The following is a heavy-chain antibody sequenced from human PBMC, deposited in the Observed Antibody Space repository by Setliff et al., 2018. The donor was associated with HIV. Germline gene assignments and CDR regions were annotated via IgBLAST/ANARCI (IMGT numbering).Heavy chain of an antibody. Sequence: PSETLSLTCIVSVASISSSDYFWVWIRQPPGKGLEWIGSIYHTGTTSYNRSLQSRVTISVDTSKNHFSLKVNSVTASDTAVYYCTRRAHGRQEPLWDQGTLVTVSS. CDR2: IYHTGTT. J-gene: IGHJ4*02. CDR1: VASISSSDYF. V-gene: IGHV4-39*02. CDR3: TRRAHGRQEPL.